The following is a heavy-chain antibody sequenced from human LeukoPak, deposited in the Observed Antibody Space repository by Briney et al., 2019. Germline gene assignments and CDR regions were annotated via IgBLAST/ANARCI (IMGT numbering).Heavy chain of an antibody. CDR2: ISGSSSNT. CDR1: GFTFSDFY. D-gene: IGHD3-10*01. Sequence: GGSLRLSCAASGFTFSDFYMSWIRQAPGKGLESVSYISGSSSNTNYADSVKGRFTISRDNAKNSLYLQMNSLRDEDTAVYYCARDSLPRGRNWYFDLWGRGTLATVSS. J-gene: IGHJ2*01. CDR3: ARDSLPRGRNWYFDL. V-gene: IGHV3-11*06.